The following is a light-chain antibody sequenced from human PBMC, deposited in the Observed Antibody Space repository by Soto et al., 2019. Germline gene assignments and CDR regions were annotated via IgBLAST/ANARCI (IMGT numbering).Light chain of an antibody. CDR2: DAS. CDR1: QSVSSN. J-gene: IGKJ5*01. Sequence: EIVMTQSPATLSVSPGERATLSCRASQSVSSNLAYYQQKPGQAPRLLIYDASTRATGIPARFSGSGSGTEFTLTISSLQSEDFAVYYCQHYKNWPPITFGQGTRLDIK. CDR3: QHYKNWPPIT. V-gene: IGKV3-15*01.